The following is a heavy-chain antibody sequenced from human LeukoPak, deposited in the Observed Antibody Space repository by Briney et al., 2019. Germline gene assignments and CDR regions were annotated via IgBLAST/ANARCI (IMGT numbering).Heavy chain of an antibody. D-gene: IGHD3-3*01. V-gene: IGHV4-39*01. CDR3: ARRPRYDFWSGYYTGRVDY. Sequence: SETLSLTCTVSGGPISSSSYYWGWIRQPPGKGLEWIVSIYYSGSIYYNPSLKSRVTISVDTSKNQFSLKLSSVTAADTAVYSCARRPRYDFWSGYYTGRVDYWGQGTLVTVSS. CDR2: IYYSGSI. J-gene: IGHJ4*02. CDR1: GGPISSSSYY.